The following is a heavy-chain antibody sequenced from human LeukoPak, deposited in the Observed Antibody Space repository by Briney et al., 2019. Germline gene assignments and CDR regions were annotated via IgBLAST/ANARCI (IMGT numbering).Heavy chain of an antibody. CDR1: GVSFSGYA. Sequence: PGGSLRLCCAASGVSFSGYAMDWVRQAPGKGLEWVAFIQYDGSQKSYVDSVKGRFTISRDNSKNTLYLQMNSLRAEDTALYYCASGYNYGFDYWGQGTLVTVSS. CDR3: ASGYNYGFDY. V-gene: IGHV3-30*02. D-gene: IGHD5-24*01. J-gene: IGHJ4*02. CDR2: IQYDGSQK.